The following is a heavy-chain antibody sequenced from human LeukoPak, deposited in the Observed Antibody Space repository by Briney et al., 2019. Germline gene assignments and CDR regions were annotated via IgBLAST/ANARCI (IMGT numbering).Heavy chain of an antibody. V-gene: IGHV5-51*01. CDR3: ARPRPFDI. CDR2: IWPGDSDT. J-gene: IGHJ3*02. CDR1: GYSFTSYW. Sequence: GESLKISCQSSGYSFTSYWIGWVRQMPGKGLEWMGIIWPGDSDTRYSPSFQGQVTISADKSISTAYLQWTSLKASDTAMYYCARPRPFDIWGQGTMVTVSS.